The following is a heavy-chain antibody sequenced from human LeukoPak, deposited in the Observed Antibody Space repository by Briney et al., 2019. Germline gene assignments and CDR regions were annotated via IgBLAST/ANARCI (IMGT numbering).Heavy chain of an antibody. V-gene: IGHV4-4*07. CDR2: IYTSGST. Sequence: SETLSLTCSVSGGSFTNYYWTWIRQPAGKGLEWIGRIYTSGSTNYNPSLKSRVTMSVDTSKNQFSLKLSSVTAADTAVYYCARTIVGASYSPYFDYWGQGTLVTVSS. CDR1: GGSFTNYY. CDR3: ARTIVGASYSPYFDY. D-gene: IGHD1-26*01. J-gene: IGHJ4*02.